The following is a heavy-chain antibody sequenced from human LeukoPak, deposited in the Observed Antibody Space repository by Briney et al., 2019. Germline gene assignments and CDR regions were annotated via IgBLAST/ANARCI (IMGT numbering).Heavy chain of an antibody. Sequence: SETLSLTCTVSGDSISSYYWSWIQQPPGMRLEWIGYIYYSGSTNYNPSLKSRVTILVDTSKNQFSLKLSSVTAADTAVYYCARGGSWYRFDSWGQGTLVTVSS. V-gene: IGHV4-59*01. CDR3: ARGGSWYRFDS. CDR1: GDSISSYY. D-gene: IGHD6-13*01. CDR2: IYYSGST. J-gene: IGHJ4*02.